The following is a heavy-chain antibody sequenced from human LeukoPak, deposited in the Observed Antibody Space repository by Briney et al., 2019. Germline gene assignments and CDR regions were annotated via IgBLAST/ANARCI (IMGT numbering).Heavy chain of an antibody. CDR2: IKQDGSEK. V-gene: IGHV3-7*03. CDR1: GFTFSSYW. J-gene: IGHJ4*02. Sequence: PGRSLRLSRAASGFTFSSYWMSWVRQAPGKGLEWVANIKQDGSEKYYVDSVKGRFTISRDNAKNSLYLQMNSLRAEDTAVYYCARSRYSSPSNDYWGQGTLVTVSS. D-gene: IGHD6-13*01. CDR3: ARSRYSSPSNDY.